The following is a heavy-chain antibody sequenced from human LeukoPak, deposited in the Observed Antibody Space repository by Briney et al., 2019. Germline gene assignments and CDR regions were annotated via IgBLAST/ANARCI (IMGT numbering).Heavy chain of an antibody. J-gene: IGHJ4*02. CDR1: GFTVSSNY. CDR2: IYSGGST. CDR3: AAQDNFGWPHRSFDY. D-gene: IGHD3-9*01. V-gene: IGHV3-53*01. Sequence: GGSLKLSCAASGFTVSSNYMSWVRQAPGKGLEWVSVIYSGGSTYYADSVKGRFTISRDNSKNTLYLQMNSLRAEDTAVYYCAAQDNFGWPHRSFDYWGQGTLVTVSS.